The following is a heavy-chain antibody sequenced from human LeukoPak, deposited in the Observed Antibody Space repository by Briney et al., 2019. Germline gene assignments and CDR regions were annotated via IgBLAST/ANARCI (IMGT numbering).Heavy chain of an antibody. CDR2: VNPNSGGT. CDR1: GYTFTGYY. Sequence: ASVKVSCKASGYTFTGYYMHWVRQAPGQGLEWMGWVNPNSGGTNYAQKFQGRVTMTRDTSISTAYMELSRLRSDDTAVYYCARSRIGSGFLFDYWGQGTLVTVSP. CDR3: ARSRIGSGFLFDY. J-gene: IGHJ4*02. V-gene: IGHV1-2*02. D-gene: IGHD3-10*01.